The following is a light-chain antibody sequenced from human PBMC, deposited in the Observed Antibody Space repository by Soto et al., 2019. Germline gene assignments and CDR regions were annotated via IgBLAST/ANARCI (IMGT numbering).Light chain of an antibody. CDR3: PSYDSDLTDSYV. V-gene: IGLV1-40*01. J-gene: IGLJ1*01. CDR1: DSNIGAGFN. CDR2: SDN. Sequence: QSVLTQPPSVSGAPGRTVTISCTGSDSNIGAGFNVHWYQHLPGSAPKLLVYSDNRRPSGVPDRFSGSQSGSSASLAISGLQAEDEGDYYCPSYDSDLTDSYVFGTGTNATVL.